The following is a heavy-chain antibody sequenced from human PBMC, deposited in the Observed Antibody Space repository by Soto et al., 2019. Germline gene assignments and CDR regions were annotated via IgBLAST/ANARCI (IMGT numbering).Heavy chain of an antibody. CDR3: AREYNWNYVRAFDI. CDR1: GFTVSSNY. CDR2: IYSGGST. D-gene: IGHD1-7*01. J-gene: IGHJ3*02. Sequence: EVQLVETGGGLIQPGGSLRLSCAASGFTVSSNYMSWVRQAPGKGLEWVSVIYSGGSTYYADSVKGRFTISRDNSKNTLYLQMNSLRAEDTAVYYCAREYNWNYVRAFDIWGQGTMVIVSS. V-gene: IGHV3-53*02.